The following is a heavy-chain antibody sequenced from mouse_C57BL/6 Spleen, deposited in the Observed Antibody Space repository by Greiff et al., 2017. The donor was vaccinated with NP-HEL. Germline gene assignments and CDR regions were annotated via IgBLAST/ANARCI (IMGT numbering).Heavy chain of an antibody. V-gene: IGHV7-3*01. Sequence: DVHLVESGGGLVQPGGSLSLSCAASGFTFTDYYMSWVRQPPGKALEWLGFIRNKANGYTTEYSASVKGRFTISRDNSQSILYLQMNALRAEDSATYCCARLLRGDFDYWGQGTTLTVSS. D-gene: IGHD1-1*01. CDR3: ARLLRGDFDY. J-gene: IGHJ2*01. CDR2: IRNKANGYTT. CDR1: GFTFTDYY.